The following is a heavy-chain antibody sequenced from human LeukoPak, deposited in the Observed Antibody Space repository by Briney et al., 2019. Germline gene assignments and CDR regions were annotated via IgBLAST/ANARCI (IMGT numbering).Heavy chain of an antibody. V-gene: IGHV4-38-2*02. D-gene: IGHD6-6*01. Sequence: TSETLSLTCIVSDYSISSGYYWGWIRQPPGKGLEWIGSIYHSGGTYYNPSLKSRVTILVDTSKNQFSLKLSSVTAADTAVYFCARDWGVEGRPGYMDVWGKGTTVTVSS. CDR1: DYSISSGYY. J-gene: IGHJ6*03. CDR2: IYHSGGT. CDR3: ARDWGVEGRPGYMDV.